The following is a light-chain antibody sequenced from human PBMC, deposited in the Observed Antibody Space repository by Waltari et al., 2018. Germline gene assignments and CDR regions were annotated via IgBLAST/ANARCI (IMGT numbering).Light chain of an antibody. J-gene: IGLJ1*01. CDR3: AAWDDTLNLYV. CDR1: SSNVGTNA. Sequence: QSILTQPSSVSGTPGQGVTLSCSGSSSNVGTNAVSWYHQLPGAAPKLLIYNNSERRPGGPDRIFGSKSGRSASLAISRLQSGDEGDYFCAAWDDTLNLYVFGSGTQVTVL. CDR2: NNS. V-gene: IGLV1-44*01.